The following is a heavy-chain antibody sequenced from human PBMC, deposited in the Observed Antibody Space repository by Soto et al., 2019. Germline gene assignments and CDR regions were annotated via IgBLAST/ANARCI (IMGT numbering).Heavy chain of an antibody. CDR3: ARACIAVAGGRVYYYYGTDV. D-gene: IGHD6-19*01. J-gene: IGHJ6*02. CDR1: GGSFSGYY. Sequence: SETLSLTCAVYGGSFSGYYWSWIRQPPGKGLEWIGEINHSGSTNYNPSLKSRVTISVDTSKNQFSLKLSSVAAADTAVYYCARACIAVAGGRVYYYYGTDVWGQGTTVTVSS. V-gene: IGHV4-34*01. CDR2: INHSGST.